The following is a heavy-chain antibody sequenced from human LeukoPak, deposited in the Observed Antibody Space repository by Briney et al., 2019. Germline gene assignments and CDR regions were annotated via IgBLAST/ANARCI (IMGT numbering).Heavy chain of an antibody. CDR3: TTDWITMIDPTSNFDY. CDR1: GFTFSDYY. Sequence: KPGGSLRLSCAASGFTFSDYYMSWIRQAPGKGLEWVSYISSSSSYTNYADSVKGRFTISRDNAKNSLYLQMNSLRAEDTAVYYCTTDWITMIDPTSNFDYWGQGTLVTVSS. CDR2: ISSSSSYT. J-gene: IGHJ4*02. D-gene: IGHD3-22*01. V-gene: IGHV3-11*05.